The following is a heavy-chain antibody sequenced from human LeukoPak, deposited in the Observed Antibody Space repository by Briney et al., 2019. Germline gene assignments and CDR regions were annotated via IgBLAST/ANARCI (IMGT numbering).Heavy chain of an antibody. D-gene: IGHD3-22*01. V-gene: IGHV3-21*01. CDR3: ARVCDSSGPFDY. J-gene: IGHJ4*02. CDR1: GFTFSSYS. CDR2: ISSSSSYI. Sequence: SGGSLRLSCAASGFTFSSYSMNWVRQAPGKGLEWVSSISSSSSYIYYADSVKGRFTISRDNAKNSLYLQMNSLRAEDTAVYYCARVCDSSGPFDYWGQGTLVTVSS.